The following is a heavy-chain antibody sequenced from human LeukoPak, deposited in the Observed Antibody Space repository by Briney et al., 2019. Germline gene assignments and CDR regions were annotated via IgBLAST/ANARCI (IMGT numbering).Heavy chain of an antibody. CDR3: AKERYSYGYPYFDY. Sequence: GRSLRLSCAASGFTFSSYAMRWVSQAPGKGLEWVSAISGSGGSTYYADSVKGRFTISRDNSKNTLYLQMNSLRAEDTAVYYCAKERYSYGYPYFDYWGQGTLVTVSS. V-gene: IGHV3-23*01. CDR2: ISGSGGST. CDR1: GFTFSSYA. J-gene: IGHJ4*02. D-gene: IGHD5-18*01.